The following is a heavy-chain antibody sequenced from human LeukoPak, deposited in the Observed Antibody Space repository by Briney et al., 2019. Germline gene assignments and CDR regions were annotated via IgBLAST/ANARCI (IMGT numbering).Heavy chain of an antibody. V-gene: IGHV4-34*01. D-gene: IGHD2-2*03. Sequence: SETLSLTCAVYGGSSSGYYWSWIRQPPGKGLEWIGEINHSGSTNYNPSLKSRVTISVDTSKNQFSLKLSSVTAADTAVYYCARWIHSYGVDVWGQGTTVTVSS. CDR3: ARWIHSYGVDV. CDR2: INHSGST. CDR1: GGSSSGYY. J-gene: IGHJ6*02.